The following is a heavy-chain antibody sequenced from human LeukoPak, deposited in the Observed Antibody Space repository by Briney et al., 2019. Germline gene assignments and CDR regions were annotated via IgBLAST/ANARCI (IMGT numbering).Heavy chain of an antibody. J-gene: IGHJ4*02. V-gene: IGHV3-48*01. D-gene: IGHD3-10*01. CDR3: ASSRGPCGY. Sequence: AGGSLRLSCAASGFTFSSYSMSWVRQAPGKGLEWVSYITSSSSTIYYADSVKGRFTISRDNAKNSLYLQMNSLRAEDTAVYYCASSRGPCGYWGQGTLVTVSS. CDR1: GFTFSSYS. CDR2: ITSSSSTI.